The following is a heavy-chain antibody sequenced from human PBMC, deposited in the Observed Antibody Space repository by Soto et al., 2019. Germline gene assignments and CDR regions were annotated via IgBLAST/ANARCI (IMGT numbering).Heavy chain of an antibody. CDR2: ISASTRNT. CDR1: GYTFTNYA. Sequence: QVQLVQSGAEVKKPGASVKVSCQASGYTFTNYAISWVRQAPGQGLEWMGWISASTRNTDQAQNFQGRVTMTIDTSTNTANMELRSLRSDDTAVYYCAKGRGGSGSLTPRVDFWGQGTLVTVSS. J-gene: IGHJ4*02. D-gene: IGHD3-10*01. V-gene: IGHV1-18*01. CDR3: AKGRGGSGSLTPRVDF.